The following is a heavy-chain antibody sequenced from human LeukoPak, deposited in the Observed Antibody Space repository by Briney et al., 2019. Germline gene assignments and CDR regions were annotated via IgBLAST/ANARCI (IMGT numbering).Heavy chain of an antibody. CDR2: ISSSSSYI. D-gene: IGHD5-24*01. CDR1: GFTFSSYT. J-gene: IGHJ2*01. CDR3: ASNEVGDGYNYLVSWYFDL. V-gene: IGHV3-21*01. Sequence: PGGSLRLSCAASGFTFSSYTMNWVRQAPGKGLEWVSSISSSSSYIYYADSMKGRFTISRDNAKNSLYLQMNSLRAEDTAVYYCASNEVGDGYNYLVSWYFDLWGRGTLVTVSS.